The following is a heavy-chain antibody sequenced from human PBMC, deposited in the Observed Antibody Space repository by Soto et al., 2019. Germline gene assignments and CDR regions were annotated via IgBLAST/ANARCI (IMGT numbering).Heavy chain of an antibody. CDR1: GGSMSSGTYH. J-gene: IGHJ4*02. D-gene: IGHD3-9*01. CDR2: IYYSGTT. V-gene: IGHV4-39*01. CDR3: VRFWPPLYSDALTDYTDAFDY. Sequence: SETLSLTCTVSGGSMSSGTYHWDWIRQPPGKGLEWIGTIYYSGTTHYNPTLKSRLIISVDTSKSQFSLKLSSVTAADTAVYYCVRFWPPLYSDALTDYTDAFDYWGQGTLVTVSS.